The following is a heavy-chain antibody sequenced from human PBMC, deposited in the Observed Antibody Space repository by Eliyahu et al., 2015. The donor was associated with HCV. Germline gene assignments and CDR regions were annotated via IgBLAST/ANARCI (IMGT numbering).Heavy chain of an antibody. Sequence: EVQLVESGGGLVQPGRSLRLSXXASGFTFGXYAXSWFRQXPGKGLXWVGFIRSKAYGGTTEYAASVKGRFTISRDDSKSIAYLQMNSLKTEDTAVYYCTRDSMVRGMDWGQGTLVTVSS. J-gene: IGHJ4*02. D-gene: IGHD3-10*01. CDR3: TRDSMVRGMD. V-gene: IGHV3-49*03. CDR2: IRSKAYGGTT. CDR1: GFTFGXYA.